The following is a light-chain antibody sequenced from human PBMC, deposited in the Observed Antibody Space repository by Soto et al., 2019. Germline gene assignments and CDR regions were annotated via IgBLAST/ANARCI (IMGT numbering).Light chain of an antibody. CDR1: QSVSYSSNNKNY. V-gene: IGKV4-1*01. Sequence: DIVMTQSPDSLAVSLGERATINCKSSQSVSYSSNNKNYLAWYQQKPGQSPKLLIYWTSFRESGVPDRFSGSGSGTDFTLTISGLQAEDVAVYYCQQYYSIPWTFGQGTKVDIK. J-gene: IGKJ1*01. CDR3: QQYYSIPWT. CDR2: WTS.